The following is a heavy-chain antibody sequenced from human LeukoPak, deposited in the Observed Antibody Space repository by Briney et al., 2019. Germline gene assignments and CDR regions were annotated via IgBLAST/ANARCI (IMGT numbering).Heavy chain of an antibody. J-gene: IGHJ6*01. D-gene: IGHD5-18*01. CDR2: IYYSGST. Sequence: SETLSLTCTVSGGSISTGVYYWGWIRQPPGKGLEWIGSIYYSGSTYYNPSLKSRVTISVDTSKNQFSLKLSSVTAADTAVYYCARQSGYSYGYYYYGMDVWGQGTTVTVSS. CDR1: GGSISTGVYY. CDR3: ARQSGYSYGYYYYGMDV. V-gene: IGHV4-39*01.